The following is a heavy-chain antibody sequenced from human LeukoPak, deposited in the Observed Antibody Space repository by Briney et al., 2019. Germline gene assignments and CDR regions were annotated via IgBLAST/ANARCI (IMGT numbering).Heavy chain of an antibody. CDR1: GFTVSSNY. J-gene: IGHJ4*02. D-gene: IGHD1-26*01. CDR3: AREGPGIVGATFDY. CDR2: IYSGGST. Sequence: GGSLRLSCAASGFTVSSNYMSWVRQAPGKGLEWVSVIYSGGSTYYADSVKGRFTISRDNSKHTPYLQMNSLRAEDTAVYYCAREGPGIVGATFDYWGQGTLVTVSS. V-gene: IGHV3-66*02.